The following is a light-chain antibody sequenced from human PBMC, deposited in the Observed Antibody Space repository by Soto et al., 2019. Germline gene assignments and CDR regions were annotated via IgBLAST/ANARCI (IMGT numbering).Light chain of an antibody. CDR3: SSYGGSNNLV. CDR2: EVS. J-gene: IGLJ2*01. CDR1: SSDVGGYNY. Sequence: QSALTQPPSASGSPGQSVTISCTGTSSDVGGYNYVSWYQQHPGKAPKLMIYEVSNRPSGVPDRFSGSKSGNRASLTVSGLQAEDEADYYCSSYGGSNNLVFGGGTKLTVL. V-gene: IGLV2-8*01.